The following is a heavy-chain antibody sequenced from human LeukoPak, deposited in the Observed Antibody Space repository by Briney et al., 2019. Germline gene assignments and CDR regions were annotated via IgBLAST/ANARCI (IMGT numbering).Heavy chain of an antibody. Sequence: NPSETLSLTCTVSGGSISSTSYYWGWIRQPPGKGLEWIGSIYYSGTTYYNPSLKSRVAISVDTSKNRFSLKLTSVTAADTAMYYCARDRWVGITMVRGLDYWGQGTLVTVSS. J-gene: IGHJ4*02. CDR3: ARDRWVGITMVRGLDY. V-gene: IGHV4-39*07. CDR1: GGSISSTSYY. CDR2: IYYSGTT. D-gene: IGHD3-10*01.